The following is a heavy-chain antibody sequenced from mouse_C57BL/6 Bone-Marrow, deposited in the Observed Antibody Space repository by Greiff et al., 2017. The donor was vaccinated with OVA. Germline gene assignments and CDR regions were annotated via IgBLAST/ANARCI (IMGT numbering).Heavy chain of an antibody. CDR2: IYPGDGDT. Sequence: LVESGAELVKPGASVKISCKASGYAFSSYWMNWVKQRPGKGLEWIGQIYPGDGDTNYNGKFKGKATLTADKSSSTAYMQLSSLTSEDSAVYFCARDYYGNYSFDYWGQGTTLTVSS. V-gene: IGHV1-80*01. CDR3: ARDYYGNYSFDY. D-gene: IGHD2-1*01. J-gene: IGHJ2*01. CDR1: GYAFSSYW.